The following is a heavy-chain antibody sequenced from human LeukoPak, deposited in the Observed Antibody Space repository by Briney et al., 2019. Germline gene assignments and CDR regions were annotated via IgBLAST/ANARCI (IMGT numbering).Heavy chain of an antibody. CDR1: GFTFSNYA. CDR3: ARGDANAFDI. V-gene: IGHV3-53*01. J-gene: IGHJ3*02. D-gene: IGHD2-21*02. CDR2: IHTGGNT. Sequence: PGGSLRLSCVASGFTFSNYAMSWVRQAPGKGLEWVSFIHTGGNTYYADSVKGRFSVSRDNSKNTLYLQMNSLRAEDTAVYYCARGDANAFDIWGQGTMVTVSS.